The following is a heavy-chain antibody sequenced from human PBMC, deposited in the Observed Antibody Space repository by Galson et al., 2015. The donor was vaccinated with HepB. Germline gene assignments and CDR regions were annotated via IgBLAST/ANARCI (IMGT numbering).Heavy chain of an antibody. Sequence: SLRLSCAASGFTFDDYSMHWVRQAPGKGLEWVSLISWDGTSTYYIDSVKGRFTISRDNSKDSLYLEMNSLRTEDTALYYCAKARNYYGSGSYYNYGMDVWGQGTTVTVSS. V-gene: IGHV3-43*01. CDR1: GFTFDDYS. CDR2: ISWDGTST. D-gene: IGHD3-10*01. J-gene: IGHJ6*02. CDR3: AKARNYYGSGSYYNYGMDV.